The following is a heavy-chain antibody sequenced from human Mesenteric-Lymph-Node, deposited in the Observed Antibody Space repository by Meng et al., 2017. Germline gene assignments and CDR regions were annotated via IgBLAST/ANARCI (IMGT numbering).Heavy chain of an antibody. CDR1: GFTFSSYS. J-gene: IGHJ4*02. V-gene: IGHV3-21*01. CDR2: ISSSSSYI. D-gene: IGHD6-19*01. CDR3: ARFTAVAGTTGDY. Sequence: GGSLRLSCAASGFTFSSYSMNWVRQAPGKGLEWVSSISSSSSYIYYADSVKGRFTISRDNAKNSLYLQMNSLRAEDTAVYYCARFTAVAGTTGDYWGQGTLVTVSS.